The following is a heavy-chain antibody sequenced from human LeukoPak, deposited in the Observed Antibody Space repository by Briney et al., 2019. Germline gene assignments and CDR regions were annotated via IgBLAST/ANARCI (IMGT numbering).Heavy chain of an antibody. CDR3: AKWPEGAMDYFDY. D-gene: IGHD3-16*01. CDR1: GFTFSSYA. V-gene: IGHV3-23*01. Sequence: GGSLRLSCAASGFTFSSYAMSWVRQAPGKGLEWVSAISGSRTYYADSVKGRFTISRDNSKNTLSLQMNSLRAEDTAVYYCAKWPEGAMDYFDYWGQGTLVTVSS. CDR2: ISGSRT. J-gene: IGHJ4*02.